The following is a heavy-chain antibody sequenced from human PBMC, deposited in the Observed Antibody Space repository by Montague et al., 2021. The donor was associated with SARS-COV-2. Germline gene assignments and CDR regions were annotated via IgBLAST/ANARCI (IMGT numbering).Heavy chain of an antibody. CDR1: GGSISSYY. CDR2: INYSEST. V-gene: IGHV4-59*01. D-gene: IGHD6-19*01. CDR3: ASGSGWMENAFDI. Sequence: SETLSLTCTVSGGSISSYYWSWIRMPPGQGLEWVGYINYSESTNNNPSLNSQSTITIDTSKNQFYLKLSSVTAADTAGSYCASGSGWMENAFDIWGQGTVVTVSS. J-gene: IGHJ3*02.